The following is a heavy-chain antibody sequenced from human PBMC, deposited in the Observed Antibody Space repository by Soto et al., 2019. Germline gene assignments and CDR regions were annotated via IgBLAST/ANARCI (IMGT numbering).Heavy chain of an antibody. Sequence: ASVKVSCKASGDIFTSYGISWVRQAPGQGLEWMGWISAYNGNTNYAQKFQGRVTMTTDTSTSTAYMELRSLRSDDTAVYYCARDQEGITMIVGDTWGQGTLVTVSS. D-gene: IGHD3-22*01. J-gene: IGHJ5*02. CDR2: ISAYNGNT. CDR3: ARDQEGITMIVGDT. V-gene: IGHV1-18*01. CDR1: GDIFTSYG.